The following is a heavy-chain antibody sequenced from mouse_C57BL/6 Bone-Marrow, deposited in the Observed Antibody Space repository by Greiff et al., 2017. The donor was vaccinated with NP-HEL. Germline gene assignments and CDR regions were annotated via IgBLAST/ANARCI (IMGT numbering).Heavy chain of an antibody. D-gene: IGHD2-2*01. CDR1: GYTFTDYY. CDR2: INPYNGGT. J-gene: IGHJ4*01. CDR3: ARVVTTGRNAMAY. Sequence: VQLQQSGPVLVKPGASVKMSCKASGYTFTDYYMNWVKQSHGKSLEWIGVINPYNGGTSYNQKVKGKATLTVDKSSSTAYMELNSLTSEDSAVYYCARVVTTGRNAMAYWGQGTSVTVSS. V-gene: IGHV1-19*01.